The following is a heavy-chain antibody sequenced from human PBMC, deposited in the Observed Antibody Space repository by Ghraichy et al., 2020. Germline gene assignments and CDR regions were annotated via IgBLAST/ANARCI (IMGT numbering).Heavy chain of an antibody. Sequence: GGSLRLSCAASGFTFSPYWMCWVRQAPGKGLVWVSHIKGDGSTTYADSVKGRFTISRDNAKNTLYLQMNSLRAEDTAVYYCARVRGYPDSFDIWGQGTMVTVSS. CDR2: IKGDGST. D-gene: IGHD3-10*01. CDR1: GFTFSPYW. J-gene: IGHJ3*02. V-gene: IGHV3-74*03. CDR3: ARVRGYPDSFDI.